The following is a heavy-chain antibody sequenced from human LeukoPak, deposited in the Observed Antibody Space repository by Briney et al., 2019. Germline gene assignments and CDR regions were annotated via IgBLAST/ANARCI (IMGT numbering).Heavy chain of an antibody. V-gene: IGHV3-53*01. CDR3: VRGRLFRGGFDS. CDR2: ILDNGDT. Sequence: GGSLRLSCAASGFTVSNNYMSWVRQVPGKGPEWVSGILDNGDTNYADSVKGRFTISRDHSKNTLYLQMSSLRADDTSVYYCVRGRLFRGGFDSWGQGTLVTVS. D-gene: IGHD2-15*01. J-gene: IGHJ4*02. CDR1: GFTVSNNY.